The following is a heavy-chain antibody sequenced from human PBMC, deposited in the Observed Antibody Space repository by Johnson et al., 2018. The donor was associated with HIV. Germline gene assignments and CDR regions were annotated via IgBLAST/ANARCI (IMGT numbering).Heavy chain of an antibody. CDR2: ISSSGSTI. CDR1: GFTVSSNY. D-gene: IGHD3-22*01. J-gene: IGHJ3*02. V-gene: IGHV3-11*04. Sequence: VQLVESGGGLIQPGGSLRLSCAASGFTVSSNYMSWVRQAPGKGLEWVSYISSSGSTIYYADSVKGRFTISRDNAKNSLYLQMNSLRAEDTAVYYCARSVGYYDSSAYYYVDAFDIWGQGTMVTVSS. CDR3: ARSVGYYDSSAYYYVDAFDI.